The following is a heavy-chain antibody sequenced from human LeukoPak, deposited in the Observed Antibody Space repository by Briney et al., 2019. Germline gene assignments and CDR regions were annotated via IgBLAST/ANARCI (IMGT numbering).Heavy chain of an antibody. D-gene: IGHD3-10*02. CDR3: AELGITMIGGV. Sequence: GGSLRLSCAASGFTFSSYALSWVRQAPGRGLEWVSAISGSGDSTYYADSVKGRFTISRDNSKNTLYLQMNSLRAEDTAVYYCAELGITMIGGVWGKGTTVTISS. CDR1: GFTFSSYA. J-gene: IGHJ6*04. V-gene: IGHV3-23*01. CDR2: ISGSGDST.